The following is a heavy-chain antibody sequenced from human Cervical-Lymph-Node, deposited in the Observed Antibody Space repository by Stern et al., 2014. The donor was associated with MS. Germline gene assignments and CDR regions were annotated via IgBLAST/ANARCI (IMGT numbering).Heavy chain of an antibody. Sequence: VQLVESGAEVKKTGASVKVSFKASGYTFPSYGISWVRQAPGQGLEWMGWVSTYNVNTNYAQKLQGRVTMTTDTSTTTAYMELRSLTSDDTAVYYCARGDGYNNPFDIWGQGTMVTVSS. CDR1: GYTFPSYG. J-gene: IGHJ3*02. V-gene: IGHV1-18*01. D-gene: IGHD5-24*01. CDR3: ARGDGYNNPFDI. CDR2: VSTYNVNT.